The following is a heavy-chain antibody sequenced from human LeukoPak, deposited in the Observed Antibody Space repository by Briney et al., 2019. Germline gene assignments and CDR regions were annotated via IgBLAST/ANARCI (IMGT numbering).Heavy chain of an antibody. V-gene: IGHV4-30-2*01. Sequence: NPSETLSLTCAVSGGSISSGGYSWSWIRQPPGKGLEWIGYIYHSGSTYYNPSLKSRVTISVDRSKNQFSLKLSSVTAADTAVYYCARGINGGKHRGRYYFDYWGQGTLVTVSS. D-gene: IGHD4-23*01. CDR3: ARGINGGKHRGRYYFDY. CDR2: IYHSGST. J-gene: IGHJ4*02. CDR1: GGSISSGGYS.